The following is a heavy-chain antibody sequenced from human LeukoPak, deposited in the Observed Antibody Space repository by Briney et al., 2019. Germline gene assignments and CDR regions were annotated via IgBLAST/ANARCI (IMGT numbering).Heavy chain of an antibody. Sequence: GESLRLSYAASGFTFSTHAMSWVRQAPGKGLEWVSAISGSGGSTYYADSVKGRFTISSDNSKNTLYLQLNSLRAEDTAVYYCAKDLVDTAMVTDYWGQGTLVTVSA. D-gene: IGHD5-18*01. V-gene: IGHV3-23*01. CDR1: GFTFSTHA. CDR2: ISGSGGST. CDR3: AKDLVDTAMVTDY. J-gene: IGHJ4*02.